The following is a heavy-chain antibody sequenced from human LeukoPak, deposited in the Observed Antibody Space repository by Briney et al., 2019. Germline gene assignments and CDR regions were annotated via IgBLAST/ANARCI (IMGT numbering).Heavy chain of an antibody. J-gene: IGHJ4*02. CDR3: ARDHYYDSSGFSPLDY. V-gene: IGHV3-23*01. Sequence: GGSLRLSCAASGFTFSSYAMSWVRQAPGKGLEWVSGIGNSGTTTDYADSVRGRFTTSRDNSKNTLYLQMNSQGAEDTAVYYCARDHYYDSSGFSPLDYWGQGTLVTVSS. CDR1: GFTFSSYA. D-gene: IGHD3-22*01. CDR2: IGNSGTTT.